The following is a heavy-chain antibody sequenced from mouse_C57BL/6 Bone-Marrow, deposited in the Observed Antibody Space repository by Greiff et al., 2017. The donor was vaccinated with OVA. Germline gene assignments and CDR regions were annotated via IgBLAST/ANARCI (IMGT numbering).Heavy chain of an antibody. CDR3: ARHHYDYGRSFLDY. CDR1: GFTFSSYG. D-gene: IGHD1-1*01. Sequence: DVLLVESGGDLVKPGGSLKLSCAASGFTFSSYGMSWVRQTPDKRLEWVATISSGGSYTYYPDSVKGRFTISRDNAKNTLYLQMSSLKSEDTAMYYCARHHYDYGRSFLDYWGQGTTLTVSS. J-gene: IGHJ2*01. V-gene: IGHV5-6*01. CDR2: ISSGGSYT.